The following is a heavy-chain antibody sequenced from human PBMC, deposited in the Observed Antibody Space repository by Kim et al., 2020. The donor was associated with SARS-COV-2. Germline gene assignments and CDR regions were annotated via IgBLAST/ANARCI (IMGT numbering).Heavy chain of an antibody. Sequence: FQGRVTITADESTSTAYMELSSLRSEDTAVYYCASGVYGGIVVVWNAFDIWGQGTMVTVSS. D-gene: IGHD3-22*01. J-gene: IGHJ3*02. V-gene: IGHV1-69*01. CDR3: ASGVYGGIVVVWNAFDI.